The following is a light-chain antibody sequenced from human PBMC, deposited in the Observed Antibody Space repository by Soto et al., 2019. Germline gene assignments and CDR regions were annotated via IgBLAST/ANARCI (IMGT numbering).Light chain of an antibody. Sequence: DIVMTQSPDSLAVSLGERATINCKSSQSVLYSSNNKNYLAWYQQKPGQPPKELIYWASTRESGVPDRFSGSGSGTDFTLTISSLQAEDVAIYYCQQYYSTPITFGQGTRLETK. V-gene: IGKV4-1*01. J-gene: IGKJ5*01. CDR2: WAS. CDR1: QSVLYSSNNKNY. CDR3: QQYYSTPIT.